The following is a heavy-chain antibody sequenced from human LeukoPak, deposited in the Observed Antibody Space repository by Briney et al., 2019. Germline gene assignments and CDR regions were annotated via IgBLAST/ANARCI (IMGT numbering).Heavy chain of an antibody. CDR1: GFTFTRYN. Sequence: QAGGSLRLSCAASGFTFTRYNMNWVRQAPGKGLEWVSYISSSGSTIYYADSVKGRFTISRDNAKNSLSLQMNSLRAEDTAMYYCARDKDDYDAFDIWGQGTMATVSS. CDR3: ARDKDDYDAFDI. V-gene: IGHV3-48*04. CDR2: ISSSGSTI. D-gene: IGHD4-11*01. J-gene: IGHJ3*02.